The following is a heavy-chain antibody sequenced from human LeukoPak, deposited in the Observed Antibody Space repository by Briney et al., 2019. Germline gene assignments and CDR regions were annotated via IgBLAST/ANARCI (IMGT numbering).Heavy chain of an antibody. CDR2: INAGNGNT. CDR3: ARVDTAMVTPPGDY. D-gene: IGHD5-18*01. CDR1: GYTFTSYA. V-gene: IGHV1-3*01. Sequence: ASVKVSCKASGYTFTSYAMHWVRQAPGQRLEWMGWINAGNGNTKCSQKFQGRVTITRDTSASTAYMELSSLRSEDTAVYYCARVDTAMVTPPGDYWGQGTLVTVSS. J-gene: IGHJ4*02.